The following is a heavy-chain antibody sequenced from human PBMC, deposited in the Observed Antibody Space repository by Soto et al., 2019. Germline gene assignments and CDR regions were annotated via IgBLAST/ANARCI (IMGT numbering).Heavy chain of an antibody. CDR1: GYTFTSYG. Sequence: QVQLVQSGAEVKKPGASVKVSCKASGYTFTSYGISWVRQAPGQGLEWMGWISAYNGNTNYAQKLQGRVTLTTDTSTSTAYMELRSLRSDDTAVYYCATAYGATIGGFLLEPGHDAFDIWGQGTMVTVSS. V-gene: IGHV1-18*01. D-gene: IGHD5-12*01. CDR2: ISAYNGNT. CDR3: ATAYGATIGGFLLEPGHDAFDI. J-gene: IGHJ3*02.